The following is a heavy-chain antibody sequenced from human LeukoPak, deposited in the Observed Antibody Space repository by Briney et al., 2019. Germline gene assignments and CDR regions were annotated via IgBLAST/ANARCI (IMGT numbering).Heavy chain of an antibody. Sequence: GGSLRLSCAASGFTFDDYAMHWVRHAPGKGLEWVSLISGDGGSTYYADSVRGRFTISRDNSKNSLYLQMNSLRTEDTALYYCAKEGLRPNWYFDLWGRGTLVTVSS. J-gene: IGHJ2*01. CDR3: AKEGLRPNWYFDL. D-gene: IGHD5/OR15-5a*01. CDR1: GFTFDDYA. CDR2: ISGDGGST. V-gene: IGHV3-43*02.